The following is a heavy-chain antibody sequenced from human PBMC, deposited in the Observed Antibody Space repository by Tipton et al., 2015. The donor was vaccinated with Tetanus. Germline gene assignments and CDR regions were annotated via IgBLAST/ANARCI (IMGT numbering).Heavy chain of an antibody. CDR3: AREGQQLVQDAFDI. Sequence: QSGPEVKKPGASVKVSCKASGYTFTSYYMHWVRQAPGQGLEWVGWISPYSGHTDYAQSLQGRVSMTTDTSTNTAYLELRSLRSDDTAVYYCAREGQQLVQDAFDIWGQGTRVTVSS. V-gene: IGHV1-18*04. J-gene: IGHJ3*02. CDR1: GYTFTSYY. D-gene: IGHD6-13*01. CDR2: ISPYSGHT.